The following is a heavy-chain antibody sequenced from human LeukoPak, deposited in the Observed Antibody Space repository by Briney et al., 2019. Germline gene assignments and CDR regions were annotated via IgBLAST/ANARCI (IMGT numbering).Heavy chain of an antibody. CDR1: GFTFWNYA. D-gene: IGHD5-24*01. J-gene: IGHJ4*02. CDR3: AKELPSHDGWPFVY. V-gene: IGHV3-30-3*01. Sequence: GGSLRLSCAASGFTFWNYAKHWVRQAPGKGLEWVAVVSYDGNNLYYADSVKGRFTISRDNSKNTLYLQLNSLTAEDTAVYYCAKELPSHDGWPFVYWGQGTLVTVSS. CDR2: VSYDGNNL.